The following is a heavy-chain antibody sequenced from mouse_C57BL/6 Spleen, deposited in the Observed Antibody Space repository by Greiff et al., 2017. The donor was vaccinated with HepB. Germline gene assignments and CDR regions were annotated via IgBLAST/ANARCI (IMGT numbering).Heavy chain of an antibody. CDR1: GYTFTSYT. Sequence: VQLQESGAELARPGASVKMSCKASGYTFTSYTMHWVKQRPGQGLEWIGYINPSSGYTKYNQKFKDKATLTADKSSSTAYMQLSSLTSEDSAVYYCARGLPFDYWGQGTTLTVSS. J-gene: IGHJ2*01. CDR3: ARGLPFDY. D-gene: IGHD2-2*01. CDR2: INPSSGYT. V-gene: IGHV1-4*01.